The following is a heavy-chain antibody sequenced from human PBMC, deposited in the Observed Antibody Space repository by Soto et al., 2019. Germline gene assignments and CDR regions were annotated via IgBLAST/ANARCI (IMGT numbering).Heavy chain of an antibody. D-gene: IGHD1-1*01. J-gene: IGHJ6*02. V-gene: IGHV4-34*01. CDR1: GESFSGDY. CDR2: INHSGST. Sequence: SETLSLTCDVNGESFSGDYWRWIRQPPGKGLDWIGEINHSGSTNHNPSLESRVNIEVDTSKKQISLKLSSVTAADTAVYYCARELPQRQGRNMDVWGQGTTVTVSS. CDR3: ARELPQRQGRNMDV.